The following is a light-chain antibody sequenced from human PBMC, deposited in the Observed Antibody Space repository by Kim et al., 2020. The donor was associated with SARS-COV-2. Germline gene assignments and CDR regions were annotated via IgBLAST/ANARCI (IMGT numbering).Light chain of an antibody. Sequence: ASGGDRVTITCRASQSISSWLAWYRQKPGKAPKLLIYGASSLESGVPSRFSGSGSGTEFTLTISSLQPDDFATYYCQQYNSYSQTFGQGTKVDIK. V-gene: IGKV1-5*01. CDR2: GAS. J-gene: IGKJ1*01. CDR3: QQYNSYSQT. CDR1: QSISSW.